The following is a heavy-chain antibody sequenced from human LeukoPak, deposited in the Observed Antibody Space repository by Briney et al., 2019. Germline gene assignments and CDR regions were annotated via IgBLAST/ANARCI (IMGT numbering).Heavy chain of an antibody. J-gene: IGHJ3*02. D-gene: IGHD1-26*01. V-gene: IGHV3-33*01. CDR2: TWYDGSYK. CDR3: ARQFDGSHPNAFDI. CDR1: GFTFSTYG. Sequence: GGSLRLSCAASGFTFSTYGMHWVRQAPGKRPEWVAVTWYDGSYKYCGDSVKGRFTISRDNSKNTLYLQMASLRVEDTAVYYCARQFDGSHPNAFDIWGQGTMVTVSS.